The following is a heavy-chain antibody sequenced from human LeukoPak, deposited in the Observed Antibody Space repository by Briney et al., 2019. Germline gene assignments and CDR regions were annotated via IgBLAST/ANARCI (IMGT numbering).Heavy chain of an antibody. Sequence: SETLSLTCAVYGGSFSGYYWSWIRQPPGKGLEWIGEINHSGSTNYNPSLKSRVTISVDTSKKQFSLKLSSVTAADTAVYYCARGRYSSSWLKYYYFDYWGQGTLVTVSS. CDR1: GGSFSGYY. J-gene: IGHJ4*02. D-gene: IGHD6-13*01. CDR3: ARGRYSSSWLKYYYFDY. CDR2: INHSGST. V-gene: IGHV4-34*01.